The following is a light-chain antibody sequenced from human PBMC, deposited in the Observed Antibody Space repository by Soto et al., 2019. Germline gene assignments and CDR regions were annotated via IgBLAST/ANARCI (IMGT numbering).Light chain of an antibody. J-gene: IGKJ1*01. CDR1: QSVSSNY. CDR2: GAS. CDR3: QQYGSSPWT. V-gene: IGKV3-20*01. Sequence: EIVLTQSPGTLSLSPGERAILSCRASQSVSSNYFAWYQQEAGQAPRLLISGASGRASGVPDRFSGSGSGTDFTLTISRLEPEDFAVYFCQQYGSSPWTFGRGTKVEI.